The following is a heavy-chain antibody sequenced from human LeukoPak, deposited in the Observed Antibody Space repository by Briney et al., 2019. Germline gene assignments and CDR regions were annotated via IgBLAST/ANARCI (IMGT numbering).Heavy chain of an antibody. CDR3: ARGIAAAGTAFDY. CDR2: IYYSGST. D-gene: IGHD6-13*01. Sequence: PSETLSVTCTVPGGSISSYYWSWIRQPPGKGLEWVGYIYYSGSTNYNPSLKSRVTISVDTSKNQFSLKLSSVTAADTAVYYCARGIAAAGTAFDYWGQGTLVTVSS. V-gene: IGHV4-59*01. CDR1: GGSISSYY. J-gene: IGHJ4*02.